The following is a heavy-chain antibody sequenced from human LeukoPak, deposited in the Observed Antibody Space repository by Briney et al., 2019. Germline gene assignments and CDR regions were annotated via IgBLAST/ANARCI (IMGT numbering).Heavy chain of an antibody. CDR3: ARESALDRLWENYFDY. D-gene: IGHD3/OR15-3a*01. V-gene: IGHV4-59*01. Sequence: SETLSLTCTVSGGSISSYYWSWIRQPPGKGLEWIGYIYYSGSTNYNPSLKSRVTISVDTSKNQFSLKLSSVTAADTAVYYCARESALDRLWENYFDYWGQGTLVTVSS. CDR1: GGSISSYY. CDR2: IYYSGST. J-gene: IGHJ4*02.